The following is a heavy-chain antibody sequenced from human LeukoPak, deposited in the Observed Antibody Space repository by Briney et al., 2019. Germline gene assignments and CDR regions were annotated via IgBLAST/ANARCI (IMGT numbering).Heavy chain of an antibody. Sequence: KPSETLSLTCAVYGGSFSGYYWSWIRQPPGKGLEWIGEINHSGSTNYNPSLKSRVTISVDTSKNQFSLKLSSVTAADTAVYYCARDNIVVVPAARQGGYYYYYGMDVWGQGTTVTVSS. J-gene: IGHJ6*02. V-gene: IGHV4-34*01. CDR3: ARDNIVVVPAARQGGYYYYYGMDV. CDR2: INHSGST. CDR1: GGSFSGYY. D-gene: IGHD2-2*01.